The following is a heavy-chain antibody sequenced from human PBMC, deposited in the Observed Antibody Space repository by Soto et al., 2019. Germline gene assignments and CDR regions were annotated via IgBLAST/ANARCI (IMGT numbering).Heavy chain of an antibody. J-gene: IGHJ3*02. Sequence: SETLSLTCTVSGGSISSYYWSWIRQPPGKGLEWIGYIYYSGSTNYNPSLKSRVTISVDTSKNQFSLKLSSVTAADTAVYYCARDSPLGGGAFDIWGQGTMVS. CDR2: IYYSGST. D-gene: IGHD1-26*01. V-gene: IGHV4-59*01. CDR3: ARDSPLGGGAFDI. CDR1: GGSISSYY.